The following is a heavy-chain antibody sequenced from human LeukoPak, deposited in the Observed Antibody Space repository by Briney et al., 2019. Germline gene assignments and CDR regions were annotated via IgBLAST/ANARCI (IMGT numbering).Heavy chain of an antibody. CDR2: ISDSGNT. CDR3: ARQGDGGRAYDH. D-gene: IGHD4-23*01. CDR1: GGSISSSSYY. J-gene: IGHJ4*02. Sequence: PSETLSLTCTVSGGSISSSSYYWGSIRQPPGKGLQWIGTISDSGNTYYNPSLRSRVTISEDTSKNQFSLKLTSVTAADTAVYYCARQGDGGRAYDHWGQGTLVTVSS. V-gene: IGHV4-39*01.